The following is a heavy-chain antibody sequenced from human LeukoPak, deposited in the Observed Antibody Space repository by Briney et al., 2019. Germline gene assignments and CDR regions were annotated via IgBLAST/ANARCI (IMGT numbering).Heavy chain of an antibody. J-gene: IGHJ3*02. V-gene: IGHV3-30*02. D-gene: IGHD6-19*01. Sequence: GGSLRFSCAASGFTFSSFGMHWVRQAPGKGLEWVALIRFDGSNKYYADSVKGRFTISRDNSKNTLYLHMNSLRVEDTAVYHCAKDRSSGGNAFDIWGQGTMVTVSS. CDR3: AKDRSSGGNAFDI. CDR2: IRFDGSNK. CDR1: GFTFSSFG.